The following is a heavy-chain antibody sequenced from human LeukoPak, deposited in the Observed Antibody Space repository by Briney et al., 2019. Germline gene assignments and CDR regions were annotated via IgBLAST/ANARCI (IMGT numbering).Heavy chain of an antibody. D-gene: IGHD6-25*01. Sequence: GGSLRLSCAASGFTFSSHWMHWVRQAPGEGLVWVSRVNGPGDWTHYADSVRGRFIISRDNAENTISLQMNNLRAEDAAVYFCAREVFEGQRQSDAFDVWGQGTMVTVSS. J-gene: IGHJ3*01. CDR3: AREVFEGQRQSDAFDV. V-gene: IGHV3-74*01. CDR1: GFTFSSHW. CDR2: VNGPGDWT.